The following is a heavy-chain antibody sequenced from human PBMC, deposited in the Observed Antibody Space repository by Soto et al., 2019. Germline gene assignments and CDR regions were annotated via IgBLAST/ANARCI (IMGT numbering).Heavy chain of an antibody. CDR2: INTYNGMT. Sequence: QVQLVQSGGEVKKPGASVTVSCKASGYTFINYHITRGRQAPGQGLEWMAWINTYNGMTDYAQRFQGRVTMTRDTSTSTAYMELRNLGSDDTAVYFCAKSPRGEMATDWGQGTLVTVSS. CDR1: GYTFINYH. D-gene: IGHD5-12*01. CDR3: AKSPRGEMATD. V-gene: IGHV1-18*01. J-gene: IGHJ4*02.